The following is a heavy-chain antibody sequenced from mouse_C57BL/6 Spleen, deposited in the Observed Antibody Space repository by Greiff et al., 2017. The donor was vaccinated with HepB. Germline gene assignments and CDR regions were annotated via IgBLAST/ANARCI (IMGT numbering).Heavy chain of an antibody. CDR2: ISYDGSN. CDR3: ARIDSSGYVAWFAY. D-gene: IGHD3-2*02. V-gene: IGHV3-6*01. J-gene: IGHJ3*01. Sequence: EVKVEESGPGLVKPSQSLSLTCSVTGYSITSGYYWNWIRQFPGNKLEWMGYISYDGSNNYNPSLKNRISITRDTSKNQFFLKLNSVTTEDTATYYCARIDSSGYVAWFAYWGQGTLVTVSA. CDR1: GYSITSGYY.